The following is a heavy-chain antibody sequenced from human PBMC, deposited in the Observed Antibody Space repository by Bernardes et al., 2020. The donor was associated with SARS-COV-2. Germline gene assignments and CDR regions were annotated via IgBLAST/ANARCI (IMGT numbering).Heavy chain of an antibody. Sequence: GGSLRLSCSATGFTFSNYAMHWVRQAPGKGLEYVSAISSNGGTTYYAAPVKGRFTISGDDSKNTMYLQMNSLKTEDTAVYYCTTGAEIYYDSSGFSYYFDFWGQGTLVTVSS. V-gene: IGHV3-64*04. J-gene: IGHJ4*02. CDR3: TTGAEIYYDSSGFSYYFDF. CDR1: GFTFSNYA. D-gene: IGHD3-22*01. CDR2: ISSNGGTT.